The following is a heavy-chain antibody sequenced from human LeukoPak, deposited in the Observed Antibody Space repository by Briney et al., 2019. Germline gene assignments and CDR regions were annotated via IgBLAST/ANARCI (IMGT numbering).Heavy chain of an antibody. J-gene: IGHJ4*02. CDR3: ARENGSGRPFDY. D-gene: IGHD3-10*01. V-gene: IGHV3-21*01. CDR1: GFTFSSYS. Sequence: GGSLRLSCAASGFTFSSYSMNWVRQAPGKGLEWVSSISSSSSYIYYADSVKGRFTISRDNAKNTLYLQMNSLRAEDTAVYYCARENGSGRPFDYWGQGTLVTVSS. CDR2: ISSSSSYI.